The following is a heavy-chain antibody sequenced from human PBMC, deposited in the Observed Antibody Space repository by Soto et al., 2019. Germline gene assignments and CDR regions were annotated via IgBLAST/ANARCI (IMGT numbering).Heavy chain of an antibody. CDR2: SYYSGST. Sequence: SETLSLTCTVSGGSISSSSYYWGWIRHPPGKGLEGIGRSYYSGSTYYNPSLKSRVTISVDTSKNQFSLKLSSVTAADTAVYYCARARDPGDAFDIWGQGTMVTVSS. CDR3: ARARDPGDAFDI. J-gene: IGHJ3*02. CDR1: GGSISSSSYY. V-gene: IGHV4-39*07.